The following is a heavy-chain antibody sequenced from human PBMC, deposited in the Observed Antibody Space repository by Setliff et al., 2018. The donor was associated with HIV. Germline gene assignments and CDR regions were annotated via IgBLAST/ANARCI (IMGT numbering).Heavy chain of an antibody. V-gene: IGHV1-3*01. Sequence: ASVKVSCKASGYTFSNHTIHWVRQAPGKRPEWMGWLNAGYGNTKYSQKLQGRVTIIRDISASTAYMELSSLRSEDTAVYYCARGPYCSGGSCYSSLDYWGQGTLVTVS. CDR3: ARGPYCSGGSCYSSLDY. J-gene: IGHJ4*02. D-gene: IGHD2-15*01. CDR2: LNAGYGNT. CDR1: GYTFSNHT.